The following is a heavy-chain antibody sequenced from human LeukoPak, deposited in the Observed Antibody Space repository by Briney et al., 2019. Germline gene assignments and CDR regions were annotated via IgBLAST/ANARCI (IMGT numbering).Heavy chain of an antibody. CDR1: WYNFPTYW. D-gene: IGHD1-14*01. J-gene: IGHJ4*02. CDR2: IFPGDSDT. Sequence: GESLKISCQGSWYNFPTYWIAWVRQMPGKGLEWMGIIFPGDSDTKYSPSFQGQVTISADDSINTAYLQWRSLKVSDTAMYYCAGHGTSPFDFWGQGTLVTVSS. CDR3: AGHGTSPFDF. V-gene: IGHV5-51*01.